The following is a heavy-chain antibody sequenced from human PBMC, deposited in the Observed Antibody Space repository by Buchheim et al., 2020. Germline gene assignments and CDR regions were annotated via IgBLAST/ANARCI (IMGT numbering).Heavy chain of an antibody. CDR3: ARVEYSGYDPAFDY. CDR1: GGPISSNNW. CDR2: IYQSESA. D-gene: IGHD5-12*01. J-gene: IGHJ4*02. V-gene: IGHV4-4*02. Sequence: QVHLQESGPGLVKPSGTLSLTCTVSGGPISSNNWWSWVRQPPGKGLEWIGEIYQSESANYNPSLWGRVTISVDKSNNQFSPKLRSVTAADTAVYYCARVEYSGYDPAFDYWGQGTL.